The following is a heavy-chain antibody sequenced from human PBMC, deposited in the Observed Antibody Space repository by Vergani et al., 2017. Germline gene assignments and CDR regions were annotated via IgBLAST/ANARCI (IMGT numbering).Heavy chain of an antibody. CDR2: IWYDGSNK. CDR1: GFTFSGYG. J-gene: IGHJ4*02. V-gene: IGHV3-33*01. D-gene: IGHD3-22*01. Sequence: QVQLVESGGGVVQPGRSLRLSCAASGFTFSGYGMHWVRQAPGKGLEWVAVIWYDGSNKYYADSVQGRFTISRDNSKNTLYLQMTSLRAEDTAVYYCAREYDDSSGYYTDYWGYDSDYWGQGTLVTVSS. CDR3: AREYDDSSGYYTDYWGYDSDY.